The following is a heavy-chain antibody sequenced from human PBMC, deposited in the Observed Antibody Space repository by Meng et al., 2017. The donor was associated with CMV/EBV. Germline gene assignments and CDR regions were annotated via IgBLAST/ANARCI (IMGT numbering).Heavy chain of an antibody. V-gene: IGHV5-51*01. Sequence: QVSCKGSGYTFTSYWIVWVRQMPGKGREWMGLIYPGDSDTKYSPSFQGQVTISADKSISTAYLQWSSLKASDTAIYYCARRRSSSRWFDPWGQGTQVTVSS. J-gene: IGHJ5*02. CDR2: IYPGDSDT. D-gene: IGHD6-6*01. CDR1: GYTFTSYW. CDR3: ARRRSSSRWFDP.